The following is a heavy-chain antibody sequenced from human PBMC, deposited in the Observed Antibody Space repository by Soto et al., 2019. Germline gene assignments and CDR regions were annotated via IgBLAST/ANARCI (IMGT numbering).Heavy chain of an antibody. V-gene: IGHV3-11*01. J-gene: IGHJ6*02. D-gene: IGHD3-10*01. CDR1: GLTFSDHY. Sequence: QVQLVESGGGLVKPGGSLRLSCAASGLTFSDHYMTWIRQAPGKGLEWISYISSSAGTIYYADSVKGRFTISRDNAKNSLYLQMTNLRAEDTAVYYCARAPYFGSGTYYYYALDVWGQWTTVTVSS. CDR2: ISSSAGTI. CDR3: ARAPYFGSGTYYYYALDV.